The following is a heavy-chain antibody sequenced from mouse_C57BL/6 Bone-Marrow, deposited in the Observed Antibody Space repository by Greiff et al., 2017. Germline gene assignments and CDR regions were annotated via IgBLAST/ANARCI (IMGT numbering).Heavy chain of an antibody. D-gene: IGHD1-1*01. CDR2: IYPGDGDT. CDR1: GYAFSSSW. CDR3: ARSGYYHWYFDV. J-gene: IGHJ1*03. V-gene: IGHV1-82*01. Sequence: VQVVESGPELVKPGASVKISCKASGYAFSSSWMNWVKQRPGKGLEWIGRIYPGDGDTNYNGKFKGKATLTADKSSSTAYMQLSSLTSEDSAVYFCARSGYYHWYFDVWGTGTTVTVSS.